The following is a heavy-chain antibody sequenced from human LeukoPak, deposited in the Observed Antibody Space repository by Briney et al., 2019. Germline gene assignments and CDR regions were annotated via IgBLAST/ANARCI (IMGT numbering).Heavy chain of an antibody. CDR3: TREDSEAFDL. CDR2: ISTKSRYI. Sequence: GGSLRLSCAASGFTFGSFIMNWVRQAPGKGLEWVSSISTKSRYIYYADSVKGRLTISRDNAKNSPFLQMNSLRVEDTAVYYCTREDSEAFDLWGQGTMVTVSS. D-gene: IGHD2-15*01. J-gene: IGHJ3*01. CDR1: GFTFGSFI. V-gene: IGHV3-21*01.